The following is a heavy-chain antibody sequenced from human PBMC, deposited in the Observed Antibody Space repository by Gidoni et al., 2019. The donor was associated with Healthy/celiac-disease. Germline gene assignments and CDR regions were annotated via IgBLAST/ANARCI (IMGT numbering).Heavy chain of an antibody. CDR2: INHSGST. Sequence: QVQLQQWGAGLLKPSETLSLTCAVYGGSFSRYYWSWIRQPPGKGLEWIGEINHSGSTNYNPSLKSRVTISVDTSKNQFSLKLSSVTAADTAVYYCARARDSIYSGYDPTSYYFDYWGQGTLVTVSS. CDR3: ARARDSIYSGYDPTSYYFDY. J-gene: IGHJ4*02. V-gene: IGHV4-34*01. CDR1: GGSFSRYY. D-gene: IGHD5-12*01.